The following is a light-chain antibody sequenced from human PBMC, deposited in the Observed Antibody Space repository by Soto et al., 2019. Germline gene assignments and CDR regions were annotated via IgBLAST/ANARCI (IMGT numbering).Light chain of an antibody. V-gene: IGLV1-44*01. Sequence: QSVLTQPPSASGTPGQRVTISCSGSSSNIGSNTVNWYQQLPGTAPKLLIYNNNQRPSGVPDRFTGSKSGTSASLAISGLPSEDEADYYGAAWDGSLNALDVGTGTKLTVL. CDR3: AAWDGSLNALD. J-gene: IGLJ1*01. CDR1: SSNIGSNT. CDR2: NNN.